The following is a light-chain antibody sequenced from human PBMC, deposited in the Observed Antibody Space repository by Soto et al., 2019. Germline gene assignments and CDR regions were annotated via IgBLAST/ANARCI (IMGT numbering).Light chain of an antibody. CDR3: KQYGRSPRT. J-gene: IGKJ1*01. CDR2: GAS. Sequence: EIVLTQSPGTVSLSPGERATLSCRASQSVSSSYLAWYQQKPGQAPRLLIYGASSRATGIPDRFSGSGSGTDFTLTISRLEPEDYPVYYCKQYGRSPRTFGHGTKVEIX. V-gene: IGKV3-20*01. CDR1: QSVSSSY.